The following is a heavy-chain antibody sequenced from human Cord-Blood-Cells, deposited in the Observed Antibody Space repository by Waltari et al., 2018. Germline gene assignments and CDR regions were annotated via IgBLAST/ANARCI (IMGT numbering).Heavy chain of an antibody. D-gene: IGHD1-26*01. CDR1: GFTFSSYW. CDR3: ARDCPADLWELLDY. V-gene: IGHV3-7*01. Sequence: EVQLVESGGGLVQPGGSLRLSCAASGFTFSSYWMSWVRQAPGKGLEWVANIKQDGSGKYYVDSVKGRFTISRDNAKNSLYPQMNSLRAEDTAVYYCARDCPADLWELLDYWGQGTLVTVSS. CDR2: IKQDGSGK. J-gene: IGHJ4*02.